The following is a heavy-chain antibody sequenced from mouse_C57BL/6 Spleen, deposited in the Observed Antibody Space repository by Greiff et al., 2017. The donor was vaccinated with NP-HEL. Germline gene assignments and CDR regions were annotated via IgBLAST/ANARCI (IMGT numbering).Heavy chain of an antibody. D-gene: IGHD2-3*01. CDR1: GFTFSSYA. CDR2: ISSGGDYI. V-gene: IGHV5-9-1*02. CDR3: TREADGYYGY. Sequence: EVKLMESGEGLVKPGGSLKLSCAASGFTFSSYAMSWVRQTPEKRLEWVAYISSGGDYIYYADTVKGRFTISRDNARNTLYLQMSSLKSEDTAMYYCTREADGYYGYWGQGTTLTVSS. J-gene: IGHJ2*01.